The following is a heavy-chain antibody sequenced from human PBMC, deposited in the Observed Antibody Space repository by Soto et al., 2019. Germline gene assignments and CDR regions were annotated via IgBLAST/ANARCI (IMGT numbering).Heavy chain of an antibody. CDR2: ISQSYSYT. CDR3: AKRRGAGGHFDY. J-gene: IGHJ4*02. D-gene: IGHD2-15*01. V-gene: IGHV3-11*03. Sequence: GGSLRLSCAASGFSIRDYYMNWIRQAPGKGLEWLAYISQSYSYTNYADSVTGRFTVSRDNSKNTLSLQMNGLRAEDTAVYYCAKRRGAGGHFDYWGQGALVT. CDR1: GFSIRDYY.